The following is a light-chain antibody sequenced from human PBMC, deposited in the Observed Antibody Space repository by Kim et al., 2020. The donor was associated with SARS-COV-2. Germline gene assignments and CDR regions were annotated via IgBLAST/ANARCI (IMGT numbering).Light chain of an antibody. CDR2: QDS. V-gene: IGLV3-1*01. Sequence: SYELTQPPSVSVSPGPTASITCSGDKLGDKYACWYQQKPGQSPVLVIYQDSKRPSGIPERFSCSNSGNTATLTISGTPAMDEADYYCQAWASSTVV. J-gene: IGLJ2*01. CDR3: QAWASSTVV. CDR1: KLGDKY.